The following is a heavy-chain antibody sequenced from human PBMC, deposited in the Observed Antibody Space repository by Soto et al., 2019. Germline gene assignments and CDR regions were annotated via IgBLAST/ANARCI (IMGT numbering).Heavy chain of an antibody. Sequence: SETMSLTCTVSGGSISSYYWSWIRQSPWKGLEWIGYIHYSGSTKSNPSLKSRVTISVDTSRNQVSLKLSSVTAADSAVYFCARARYQLLHPYYYGMDVWGQGTTVTVSS. CDR3: ARARYQLLHPYYYGMDV. CDR2: IHYSGST. J-gene: IGHJ6*02. V-gene: IGHV4-59*01. CDR1: GGSISSYY. D-gene: IGHD2-2*01.